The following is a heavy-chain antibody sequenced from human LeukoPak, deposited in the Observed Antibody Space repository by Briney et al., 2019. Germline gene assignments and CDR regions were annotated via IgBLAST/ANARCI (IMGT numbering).Heavy chain of an antibody. Sequence: SETLSLTCAVYGGSFSGYYWSWIRQPPGKGLEWIGEINHSGSTNYNPSLKSRVTISVDTSKNQFSLKLSPVTAADTAVYYCARVVASTSIDSWGQGTLVTVSS. CDR1: GGSFSGYY. CDR2: INHSGST. J-gene: IGHJ4*02. V-gene: IGHV4-34*01. D-gene: IGHD2-15*01. CDR3: ARVVASTSIDS.